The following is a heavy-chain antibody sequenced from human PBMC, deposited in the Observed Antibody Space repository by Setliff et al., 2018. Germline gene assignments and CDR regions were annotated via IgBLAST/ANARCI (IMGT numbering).Heavy chain of an antibody. CDR3: ARGGTYRYFDY. V-gene: IGHV4-59*01. Sequence: SLTCTVSGGSISTYYWSWIRQPPGKGLEFIGYVYYSGLTNYDPSLKSRVTMSVDSSKNQFSLKLSSVTAADTAVYYCARGGTYRYFDYWGQGALVTVSS. CDR1: GGSISTYY. CDR2: VYYSGLT. J-gene: IGHJ4*02.